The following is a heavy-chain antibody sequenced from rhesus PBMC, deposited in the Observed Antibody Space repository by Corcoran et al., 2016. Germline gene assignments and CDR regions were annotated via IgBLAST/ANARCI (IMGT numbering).Heavy chain of an antibody. V-gene: IGHV4-169*02. CDR1: GGSISSSY. D-gene: IGHD4-35*01. CDR2: IYGSGSST. Sequence: QLQLQESSPGLVKPSETLSVTCAVSGGSISSSYWSWIRQAPGKGLEWIGYIYGSGSSTNYNPSLTSRVTLSVDTSKNQLSLKLSSVTTADTAVYYCARDDYGNSDYWGQGVLVTVSS. CDR3: ARDDYGNSDY. J-gene: IGHJ4*01.